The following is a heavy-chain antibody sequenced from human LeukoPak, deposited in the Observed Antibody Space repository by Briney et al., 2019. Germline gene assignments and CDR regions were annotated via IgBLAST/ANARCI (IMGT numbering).Heavy chain of an antibody. CDR1: GLTFNSHS. CDR3: AKVTLDYDFYFDY. J-gene: IGHJ4*02. D-gene: IGHD3-3*01. V-gene: IGHV3-23*01. Sequence: PGGSLRLSCVASGLTFNSHSMSWVRQAPGMGLEWVSVVSTNGDVTFYADSVKGRLTISRDNSKNTLYLQMNSLRAEDTAVYYCAKVTLDYDFYFDYWGQGTLVTVSS. CDR2: VSTNGDVT.